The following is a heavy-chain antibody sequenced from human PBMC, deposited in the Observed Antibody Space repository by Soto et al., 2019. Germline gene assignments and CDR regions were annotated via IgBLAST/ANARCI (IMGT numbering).Heavy chain of an antibody. J-gene: IGHJ4*02. CDR2: VYPSDSDV. V-gene: IGHV5-51*01. CDR1: GYRFSSSW. CDR3: GRQGGDGYHIDY. D-gene: IGHD2-21*01. Sequence: PGESLKISCQGPGYRFSSSWIGWVRQKPGKGLEWLGNVYPSDSDVRYSPAFEGQVTISADNSIDTAYLQLLNLKASDTAMYYCGRQGGDGYHIDYWGQGTLVTVSS.